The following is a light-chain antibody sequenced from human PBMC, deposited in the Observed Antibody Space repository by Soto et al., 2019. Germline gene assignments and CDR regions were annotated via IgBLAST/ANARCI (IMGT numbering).Light chain of an antibody. CDR1: SSDHGGYNF. J-gene: IGLJ1*01. CDR3: CSYTSSSPYV. Sequence: QSALTQPASVSGSPGQSITISCTGTSSDHGGYNFVSWYQHHPGKAPKLMIYQVSNRPSGVSNRFSGSKSGNTASLTISGLQAEDEADYYCCSYTSSSPYVFGTGTKVTVL. CDR2: QVS. V-gene: IGLV2-14*01.